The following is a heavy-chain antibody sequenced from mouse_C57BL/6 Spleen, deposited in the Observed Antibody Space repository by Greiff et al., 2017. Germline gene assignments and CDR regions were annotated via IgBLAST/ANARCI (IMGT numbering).Heavy chain of an antibody. CDR3: ARVDYDYSCAMDY. D-gene: IGHD2-4*01. V-gene: IGHV1-53*01. Sequence: QVQLQQPGTELVKPGASVRLSCKASAYTFTSYWMHWVKQRPGQGLEWIGNINPSKGGTNYNEKFKSKATLTVDKSSSTAYMQLSSLTSEDSAVYYCARVDYDYSCAMDYWGQGTSVTVSS. J-gene: IGHJ4*01. CDR2: INPSKGGT. CDR1: AYTFTSYW.